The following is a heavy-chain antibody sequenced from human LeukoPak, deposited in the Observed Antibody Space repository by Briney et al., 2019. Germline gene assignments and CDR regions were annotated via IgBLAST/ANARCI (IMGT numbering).Heavy chain of an antibody. CDR1: GFTFNSYA. CDR3: AKDKDYYDSSGNFGNPTVFDY. V-gene: IGHV3-23*01. J-gene: IGHJ4*02. CDR2: ISGSGGST. Sequence: GGSLGLSCAASGFTFNSYAMDWVRQAPGKGLEWVSAISGSGGSTYYADSVKGRFTISRDNSKNTLYLQVNSLRAEDTAVYYCAKDKDYYDSSGNFGNPTVFDYWGQGTLVTVSS. D-gene: IGHD3-22*01.